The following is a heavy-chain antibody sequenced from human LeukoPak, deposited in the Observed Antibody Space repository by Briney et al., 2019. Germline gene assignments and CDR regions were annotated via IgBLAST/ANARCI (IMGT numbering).Heavy chain of an antibody. CDR2: ISPDGSET. J-gene: IGHJ5*01. D-gene: IGHD6-19*01. Sequence: PGGSLRVSCAASGFTFSSNWMSWFRQAPGKGLEWVAHISPDGSETYYVDSVKGRFTISRDNAKNSESLQMYSLRVEDTAVYYCATAVSVAGDSWGQGTPVTVSS. CDR1: GFTFSSNW. V-gene: IGHV3-7*01. CDR3: ATAVSVAGDS.